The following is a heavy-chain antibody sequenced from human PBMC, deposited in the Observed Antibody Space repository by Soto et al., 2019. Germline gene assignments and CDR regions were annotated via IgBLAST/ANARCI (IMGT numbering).Heavy chain of an antibody. CDR1: GFTFSSYA. D-gene: IGHD6-13*01. V-gene: IGHV3-23*01. Sequence: VQLLESGGGLVQPGGSLRLSCAASGFTFSSYAMTWVRQAPGKGLEWVSAISGSGNTSYYADSVMGRFTISRDSSKKMLYLQMNSLRPEDTAVYYCAKDRGRTWYEDYWGQGTLVTVSS. J-gene: IGHJ4*02. CDR2: ISGSGNTS. CDR3: AKDRGRTWYEDY.